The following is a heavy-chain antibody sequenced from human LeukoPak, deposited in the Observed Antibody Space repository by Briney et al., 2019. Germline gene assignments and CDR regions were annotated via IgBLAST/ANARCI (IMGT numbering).Heavy chain of an antibody. Sequence: PGGSLRLSCAASGFTFSSYAMHWVRQAPGKGLEWVAVISYDGSNKYYADSVKGRFTISRDNSKNTLYLQMNSLRAEDTAVYYCASPAAFYGDYVSLFGYFDYWGQGTLVTVSS. CDR3: ASPAAFYGDYVSLFGYFDY. D-gene: IGHD4-17*01. CDR2: ISYDGSNK. V-gene: IGHV3-30-3*01. J-gene: IGHJ4*02. CDR1: GFTFSSYA.